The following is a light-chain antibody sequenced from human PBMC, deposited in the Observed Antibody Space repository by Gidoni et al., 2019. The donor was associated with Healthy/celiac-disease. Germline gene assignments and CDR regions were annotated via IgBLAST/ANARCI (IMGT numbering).Light chain of an antibody. J-gene: IGKJ3*01. CDR1: QSGSSSY. V-gene: IGKV3-20*01. Sequence: ELVLPQSPGTLSLSPGERATIPCRASQSGSSSYLAWYQQKPGQAPRLLIDGASSRATGIPDRFSGSGSGTDFTLTISRLEPEDVAVYYCQQYGSSPSPFGPGTKVDIK. CDR3: QQYGSSPSP. CDR2: GAS.